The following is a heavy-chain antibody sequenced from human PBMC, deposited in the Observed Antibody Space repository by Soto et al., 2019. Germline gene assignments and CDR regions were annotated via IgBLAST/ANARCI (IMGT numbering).Heavy chain of an antibody. V-gene: IGHV4-59*11. J-gene: IGHJ6*02. CDR1: GGSISSHY. D-gene: IGHD1-26*01. Sequence: SETLSLTCTVSGGSISSHYWSSVRQAPGKGLEWIGHIYYRGSTSYNPSLRSRSTRSVDTSYIPFSLKLNSVTTADTAVYYCARDGREASGMDVWGQGTKVTVSS. CDR3: ARDGREASGMDV. CDR2: IYYRGST.